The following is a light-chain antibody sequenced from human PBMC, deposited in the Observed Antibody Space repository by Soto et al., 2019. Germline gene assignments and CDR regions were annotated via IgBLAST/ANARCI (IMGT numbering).Light chain of an antibody. CDR2: SSN. CDR1: SSDVGGYNY. Sequence: QSVLTQPPSASGSRGQSVTISCTGTSSDVGGYNYVSWYQQHPGKAPKLLIYSSNQRPSGVPGRFSASKSGTSASLAISGLQSEDEADYYCAAWDDSLNGVVFGGGTKVTVL. V-gene: IGLV2-8*01. J-gene: IGLJ2*01. CDR3: AAWDDSLNGVV.